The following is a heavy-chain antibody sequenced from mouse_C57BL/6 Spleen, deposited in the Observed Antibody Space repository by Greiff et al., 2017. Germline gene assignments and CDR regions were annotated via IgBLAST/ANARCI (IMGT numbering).Heavy chain of an antibody. Sequence: VKLQESGPELVKPGASVKLSCKASGYTFTSYDINWVKQRPGQGLEWIGWIYPRDGSTKYNEKFKGKATLTVDTSSSTAYMELHSLTSEDSAVYCCARRGENGYYAMDYWGQGTSVTVSS. CDR2: IYPRDGST. J-gene: IGHJ4*01. CDR3: ARRGENGYYAMDY. V-gene: IGHV1-85*01. CDR1: GYTFTSYD.